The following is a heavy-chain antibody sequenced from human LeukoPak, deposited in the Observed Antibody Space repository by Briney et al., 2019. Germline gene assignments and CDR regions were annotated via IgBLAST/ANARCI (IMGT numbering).Heavy chain of an antibody. Sequence: GASVNVSCKASGGTFSSYAISWVRQAPGQGLEWMGRIIPILGIANYAQKFQGRVTITADKSTSTAYMELSSLRSEDTAVYYCARVRDYYGSGSYYNPYYYGMDVWGQGTTVTVSS. V-gene: IGHV1-69*04. D-gene: IGHD3-10*01. CDR1: GGTFSSYA. CDR3: ARVRDYYGSGSYYNPYYYGMDV. CDR2: IIPILGIA. J-gene: IGHJ6*02.